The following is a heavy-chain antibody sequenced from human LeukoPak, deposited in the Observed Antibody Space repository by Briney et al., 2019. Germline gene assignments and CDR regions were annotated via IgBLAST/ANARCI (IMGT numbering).Heavy chain of an antibody. V-gene: IGHV3-13*01. D-gene: IGHD2-15*01. CDR3: ARAGSAGGMDV. CDR2: IGTAGDT. CDR1: GFTFSSYD. Sequence: GGSLTLSCAASGFTFSSYDMQWVRQATGKGREWVSSIGTAGDTYYPGSVKGRFTISRENTKNSFYLQMNRVRAGDKGVYYCARAGSAGGMDVWGQGTTVTVSS. J-gene: IGHJ6*02.